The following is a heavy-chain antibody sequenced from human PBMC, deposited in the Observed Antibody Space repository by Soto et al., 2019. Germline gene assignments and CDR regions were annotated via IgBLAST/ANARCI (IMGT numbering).Heavy chain of an antibody. CDR1: EFTFDNYA. D-gene: IGHD3-3*01. V-gene: IGHV3-9*01. J-gene: IGHJ4*02. CDR2: ISWDSGNI. CDR3: AKSLKIFGLATIRSGPFDS. Sequence: EVHLMESGGGWVQPGRSLRLSCAASEFTFDNYAMHWVRQAPGKGLEWVSGISWDSGNIGYADYVKGRFTIARDNAKTSLYLEMNSLRADDTALYYCAKSLKIFGLATIRSGPFDSWGQGALVTVSS.